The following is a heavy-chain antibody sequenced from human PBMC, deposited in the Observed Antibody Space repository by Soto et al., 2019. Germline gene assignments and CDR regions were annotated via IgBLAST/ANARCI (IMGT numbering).Heavy chain of an antibody. CDR3: ARGPYGTGGDYYYGMDV. Sequence: EVQLEESGGGLVQPGGSLRLSCAVSGLTVSSNYMSWVRQAPGKGLEWVSVLYSGGDTYYADSVRGRFTISRHNSKNTLFLQMNGLRAEDTAVYYCARGPYGTGGDYYYGMDVWGQGTTVTGSS. CDR2: LYSGGDT. V-gene: IGHV3-53*04. CDR1: GLTVSSNY. J-gene: IGHJ6*02. D-gene: IGHD3-10*01.